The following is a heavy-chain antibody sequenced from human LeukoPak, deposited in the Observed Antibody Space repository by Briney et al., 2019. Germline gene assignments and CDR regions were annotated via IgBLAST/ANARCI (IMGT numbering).Heavy chain of an antibody. D-gene: IGHD3-22*01. J-gene: IGHJ4*02. CDR3: ARGNYDSSGYYPRFDY. CDR2: IYYSGST. V-gene: IGHV4-59*01. Sequence: SETLSLTCTVSGGSISTYSSSWIRQSPMKGLGGIGYIYYSGSTNYNPSLKSRVTISVDTSKNQFSLKLNSVTAADTAVYFCARGNYDSSGYYPRFDYWGQGTLVTVSS. CDR1: GGSISTYS.